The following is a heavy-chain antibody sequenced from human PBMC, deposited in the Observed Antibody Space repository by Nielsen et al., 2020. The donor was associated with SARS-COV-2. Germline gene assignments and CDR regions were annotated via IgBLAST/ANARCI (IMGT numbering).Heavy chain of an antibody. J-gene: IGHJ3*01. Sequence: GESLKTPCAAPGFTFSRYSMHWVRQAPGKGLEDVSAISSNGGSTYYANSVKGRFTISRDNSKNALYLQMGSLRAEDMAVYYCARDLRTYYYDSSGYYYGNDAFDVWGQGTMVTVSS. CDR1: GFTFSRYS. V-gene: IGHV3-64*01. D-gene: IGHD3-22*01. CDR2: ISSNGGST. CDR3: ARDLRTYYYDSSGYYYGNDAFDV.